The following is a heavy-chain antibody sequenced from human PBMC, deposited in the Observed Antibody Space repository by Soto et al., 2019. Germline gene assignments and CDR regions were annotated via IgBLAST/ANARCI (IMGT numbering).Heavy chain of an antibody. CDR3: ARSQGSYYYDSSGYRSWFDP. J-gene: IGHJ5*02. Sequence: QVQLVQSGAEVKKPGSSVKVSCKASGGTFSSYAISWVRQAPGQGLEWMGGIIPIFGTANYAQKFQGRVTITADESTSIAYMELSSLRSEDTAVYYCARSQGSYYYDSSGYRSWFDPWGQGTLVTVSS. CDR2: IIPIFGTA. CDR1: GGTFSSYA. D-gene: IGHD3-22*01. V-gene: IGHV1-69*01.